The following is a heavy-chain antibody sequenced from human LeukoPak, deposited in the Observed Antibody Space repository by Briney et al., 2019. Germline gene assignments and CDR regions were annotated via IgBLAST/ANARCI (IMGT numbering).Heavy chain of an antibody. CDR2: IHYTGTT. CDR1: GGSINSHY. V-gene: IGHV4-59*08. CDR3: ATNRVGTYDRPFDI. J-gene: IGHJ3*02. D-gene: IGHD1-26*01. Sequence: PSETLSLTCIVSGGSINSHYWGWIRQPPGKGLEWIGDIHYTGTTKYNPSVKSRVTISIDTSKNQFSLELSSVTATDTAVYFCATNRVGTYDRPFDIWGQGTMVTVSS.